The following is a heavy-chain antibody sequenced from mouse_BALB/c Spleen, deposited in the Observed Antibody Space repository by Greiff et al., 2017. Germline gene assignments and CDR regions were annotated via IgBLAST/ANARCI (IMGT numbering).Heavy chain of an antibody. D-gene: IGHD1-1*01. CDR1: GYAFSSYW. CDR2: IYPGDGDT. Sequence: QVQLQQSGAELVRPGSSVKISCKASGYAFSSYWMNWVKQRPGQGLEWIGQIYPGDGDTNYNGKFKGKATLTADKSSSTAYMQLSSLTSEDSAVYFCARNYYGSSSYYFDYWGQGTTLTVSS. J-gene: IGHJ2*01. CDR3: ARNYYGSSSYYFDY. V-gene: IGHV1-80*01.